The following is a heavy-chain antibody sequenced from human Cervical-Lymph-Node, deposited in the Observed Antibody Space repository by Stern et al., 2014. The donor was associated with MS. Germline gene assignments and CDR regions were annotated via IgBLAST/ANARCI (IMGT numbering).Heavy chain of an antibody. CDR2: IDWGDEK. CDR3: ARSRSLYYYYGMDV. D-gene: IGHD3-16*01. CDR1: GFSLTTTGMC. V-gene: IGHV2-70*13. Sequence: SGPALLRPTQTLTLTCSFSGFSLTTTGMCVSWIRQPPGKALEWLVLIDWGDEKYYSTSLKSRLTISKDTSNNQVVLTMTNVDPVDTATYFCARSRSLYYYYGMDVWGQGATVTVSS. J-gene: IGHJ6*02.